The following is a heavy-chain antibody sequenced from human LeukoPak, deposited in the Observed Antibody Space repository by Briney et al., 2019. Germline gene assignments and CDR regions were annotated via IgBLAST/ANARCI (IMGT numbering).Heavy chain of an antibody. D-gene: IGHD3-10*01. J-gene: IGHJ5*02. CDR1: GYTFTSYG. CDR2: ISAYNGNT. CDR3: ARDREDYYGSGSYGFDP. V-gene: IGHV1-18*01. Sequence: ASVKVSCKASGYTFTSYGISWVRQAPGQGLEWMGWISAYNGNTNYAQKLQGRVTMTTDTSTSTAYMELRSLRSDDTAVYYCARDREDYYGSGSYGFDPWGQGTLVTVSS.